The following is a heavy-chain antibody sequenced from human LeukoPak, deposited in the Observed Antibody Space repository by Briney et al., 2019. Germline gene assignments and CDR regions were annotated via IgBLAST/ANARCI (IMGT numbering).Heavy chain of an antibody. CDR2: ISGSGRST. CDR3: AKTWFGDLEIRFDP. D-gene: IGHD3-10*01. CDR1: GFTFSSYA. V-gene: IGHV3-23*01. Sequence: GGSLRLSCAASGFTFSSYALSWVRQAPGKGLEWVSAISGSGRSTYYADSVKGRFTISRDNSKNTLYLQMNSLRAEDTAVYYCAKTWFGDLEIRFDPWGQGTLVTVSS. J-gene: IGHJ5*02.